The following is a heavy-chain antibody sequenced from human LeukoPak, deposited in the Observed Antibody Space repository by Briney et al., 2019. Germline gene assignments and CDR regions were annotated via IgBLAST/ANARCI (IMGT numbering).Heavy chain of an antibody. Sequence: GGSLRLSCAASGFTFSSYGMSWVSQAPGKGLEWVAAISVSGGSTNYADSVKGRFTISRDNSKNTLYLQMNSLRAEDTAVYYCAKRASGSGTSLYYFDYWGQGTLVTVSS. CDR2: ISVSGGST. D-gene: IGHD3-10*01. CDR1: GFTFSSYG. CDR3: AKRASGSGTSLYYFDY. J-gene: IGHJ4*02. V-gene: IGHV3-23*01.